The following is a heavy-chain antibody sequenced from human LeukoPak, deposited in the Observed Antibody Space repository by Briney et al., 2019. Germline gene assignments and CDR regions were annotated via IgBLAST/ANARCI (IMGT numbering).Heavy chain of an antibody. D-gene: IGHD3-22*01. CDR3: AKEKNSGYYYHFDY. V-gene: IGHV3-23*01. CDR2: VSGGGGST. Sequence: GGSLRLSCAASGFTFTSYGMSWVRQAPGKGLEWVSAVSGGGGSTYYADSVKGRFTISRDNSKNTLYQQMNSLRAEDTAVYYCAKEKNSGYYYHFDYWGQGTLVTVSS. J-gene: IGHJ4*02. CDR1: GFTFTSYG.